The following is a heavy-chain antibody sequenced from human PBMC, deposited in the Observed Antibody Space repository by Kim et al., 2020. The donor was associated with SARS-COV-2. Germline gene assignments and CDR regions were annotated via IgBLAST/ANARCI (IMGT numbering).Heavy chain of an antibody. D-gene: IGHD3-10*01. J-gene: IGHJ3*02. Sequence: VKGRFTISRDNAKNSLYLQMNSLRAEDTAVYYCARGSSYGSGSDDAFDIWGQGTMVTVSS. V-gene: IGHV3-11*06. CDR3: ARGSSYGSGSDDAFDI.